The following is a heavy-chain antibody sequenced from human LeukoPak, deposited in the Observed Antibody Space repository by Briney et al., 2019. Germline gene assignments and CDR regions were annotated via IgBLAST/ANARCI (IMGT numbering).Heavy chain of an antibody. Sequence: SETLSLTCTVSGGSISSYYWSWIRQPAGKGLEWIGRIYTSGSTNYNPSLKSRVTMSVDTSKNQFSLKLSSVTAADTAVYYCARAVYDILTGYYKGGAFDIWGQGTMVTVSS. D-gene: IGHD3-9*01. V-gene: IGHV4-4*07. CDR3: ARAVYDILTGYYKGGAFDI. CDR2: IYTSGST. CDR1: GGSISSYY. J-gene: IGHJ3*02.